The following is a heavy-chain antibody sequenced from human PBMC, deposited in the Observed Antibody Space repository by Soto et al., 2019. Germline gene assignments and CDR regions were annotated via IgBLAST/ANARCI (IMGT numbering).Heavy chain of an antibody. Sequence: PSETLSLTCTVSGGSISNFYWSWIRQPPGKGLKWIGYIYYSGTTSYNPSLNSQVTISVDTSKNQFSLKLNSVTAADTAVYYCARESYYGSGATVVGYWGLGTLVT. CDR1: GGSISNFY. CDR2: IYYSGTT. D-gene: IGHD3-10*01. CDR3: ARESYYGSGATVVGY. V-gene: IGHV4-59*01. J-gene: IGHJ4*02.